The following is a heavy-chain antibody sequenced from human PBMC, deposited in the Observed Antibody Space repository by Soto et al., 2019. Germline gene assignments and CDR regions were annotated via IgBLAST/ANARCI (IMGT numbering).Heavy chain of an antibody. CDR1: GVTFSSYA. CDR3: ARGYGTMVRGVTRYYYYGMDV. D-gene: IGHD3-10*01. J-gene: IGHJ6*02. V-gene: IGHV1-69*13. Sequence: SVKVSCKASGVTFSSYAISWVRQAPGQGLEWMGGIIPIFGTANYAQKFQGRVTITADESTSTAYMELSSLRSEDTAVYYCARGYGTMVRGVTRYYYYGMDVWGQGTTVTVSS. CDR2: IIPIFGTA.